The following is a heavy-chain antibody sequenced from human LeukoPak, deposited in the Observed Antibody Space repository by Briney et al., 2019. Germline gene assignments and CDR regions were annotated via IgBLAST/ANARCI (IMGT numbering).Heavy chain of an antibody. V-gene: IGHV3-7*01. CDR1: GFSLSGHW. Sequence: GGSLRLSCAASGFSLSGHWMSWVRQTPGKGLEWVANIKQDGSEEYYVDSVKGRFTISRDNAKNSLYLQMNSLRGEDTAVYYCARWANTIDYWGQGTQVTFSS. CDR3: ARWANTIDY. CDR2: IKQDGSEE. J-gene: IGHJ4*02.